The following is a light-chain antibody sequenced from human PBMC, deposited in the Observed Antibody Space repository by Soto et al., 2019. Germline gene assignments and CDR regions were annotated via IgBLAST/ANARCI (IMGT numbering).Light chain of an antibody. CDR2: AAS. CDR1: QGISNY. J-gene: IGKJ3*01. CDR3: QMYNSAPFT. Sequence: DMQMTQSPSSLSASLGARVTITCRASQGISNYFAWDQQRPGKVPKLLIYAASTLQSGVPTRFSGSASGTDLTLTISSLQPEDVATYYCQMYNSAPFTFGPGTKVDIK. V-gene: IGKV1-27*01.